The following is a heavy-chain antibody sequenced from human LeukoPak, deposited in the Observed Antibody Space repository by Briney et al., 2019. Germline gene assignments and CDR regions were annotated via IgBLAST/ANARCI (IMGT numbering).Heavy chain of an antibody. D-gene: IGHD5-18*01. CDR3: ARVEDTAMVIGY. CDR1: GFTFSGSA. J-gene: IGHJ4*02. CDR2: IRSKANSYAT. Sequence: GGSLRLSCAASGFTFSGSAMHWVRQASGKGLEWVGRIRSKANSYATAYAASVKGRFTISRDDSKNTAYLQMNSLKTEDTAVYYCARVEDTAMVIGYWGQGTLVTVSS. V-gene: IGHV3-73*01.